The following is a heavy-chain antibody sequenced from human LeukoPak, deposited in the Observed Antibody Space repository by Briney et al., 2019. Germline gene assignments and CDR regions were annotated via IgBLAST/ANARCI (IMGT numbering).Heavy chain of an antibody. D-gene: IGHD3-16*02. CDR1: GFTFSSYS. Sequence: GGSLRLSCAASGFTFSSYSMNWVRQAPGKGLEWVSSISSSSSYIYYADSVKGRFTTSRDNAKNSLYLPMNSLRAEDTAVYYCARSNYDYVWGSYRLRAFDIWGQGTMVTVSS. CDR2: ISSSSSYI. V-gene: IGHV3-21*01. J-gene: IGHJ3*02. CDR3: ARSNYDYVWGSYRLRAFDI.